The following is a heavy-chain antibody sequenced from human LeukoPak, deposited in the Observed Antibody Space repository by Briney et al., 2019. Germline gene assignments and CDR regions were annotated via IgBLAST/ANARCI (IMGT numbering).Heavy chain of an antibody. CDR1: GGTFSSYA. CDR3: ARSTVVTMVRGVISHFDY. V-gene: IGHV1-69*13. Sequence: GASVKVSCKASGGTFSSYAISWVRQAPGQGLEWMGGIIPIFGTANYAQKFQGRVTITADESTSTAYMELSSLRSEDTAVCYCARSTVVTMVRGVISHFDYWGQGTLVTVSS. D-gene: IGHD3-10*01. CDR2: IIPIFGTA. J-gene: IGHJ4*02.